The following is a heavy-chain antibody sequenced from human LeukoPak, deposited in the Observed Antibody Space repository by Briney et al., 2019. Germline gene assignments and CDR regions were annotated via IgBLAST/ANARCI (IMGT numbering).Heavy chain of an antibody. CDR2: IYISGST. CDR1: GGSISSGNYY. D-gene: IGHD3-16*01. CDR3: ASLGMITFGETVDY. Sequence: SETLSLTCTVSGGSISSGNYYWSWIRQPAGKGLEWIGRIYISGSTNYNPSLESRVTISIDTSKNQFSLKLSSVTAADTAVYYCASLGMITFGETVDYWGQGTLVTVSS. V-gene: IGHV4-61*02. J-gene: IGHJ4*02.